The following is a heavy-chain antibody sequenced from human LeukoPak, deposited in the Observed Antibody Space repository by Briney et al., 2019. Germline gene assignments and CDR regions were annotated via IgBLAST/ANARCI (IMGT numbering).Heavy chain of an antibody. CDR3: ARAVKGSSWFFDY. D-gene: IGHD6-13*01. Sequence: AETLSLTCAVYGGSFRGYYWSWIRQPPGKGLEWIGEINHSGSTNYNPSLKSRVTISVDTSKNQFSLKLSSVTAADTAVYYCARAVKGSSWFFDYWGQGTLVTVSS. CDR2: INHSGST. V-gene: IGHV4-34*01. J-gene: IGHJ4*02. CDR1: GGSFRGYY.